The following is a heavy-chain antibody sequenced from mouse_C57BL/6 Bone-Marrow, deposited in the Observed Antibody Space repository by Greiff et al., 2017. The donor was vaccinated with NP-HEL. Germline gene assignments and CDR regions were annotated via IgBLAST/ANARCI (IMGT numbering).Heavy chain of an antibody. Sequence: QVQLKQSGAELVKPGASVKMSCKASGYTFTSYWITWVKQRPGQGLEWIGDIYPGSGSTNYNEKFKSKATLTVDTSSSTAYMQLSSLTSEDSAVYYCARDYDGYYPLFAYWGQGTLVTVSA. CDR3: ARDYDGYYPLFAY. J-gene: IGHJ3*01. CDR1: GYTFTSYW. V-gene: IGHV1-55*01. CDR2: IYPGSGST. D-gene: IGHD2-3*01.